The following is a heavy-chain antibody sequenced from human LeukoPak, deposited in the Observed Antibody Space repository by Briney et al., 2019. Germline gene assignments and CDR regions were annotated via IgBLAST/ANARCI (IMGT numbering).Heavy chain of an antibody. D-gene: IGHD3-22*01. Sequence: SETLSLTCAVYGGSFSGYYWSWIRQPPGKGLEWIGEINHSGSTNYNPSLKSRVTISVDTSKNQISLKLSSATAADTAVYYCAREGSDSSGYYYLHYWGQGTLVTVSS. V-gene: IGHV4-34*01. CDR1: GGSFSGYY. CDR3: AREGSDSSGYYYLHY. CDR2: INHSGST. J-gene: IGHJ4*02.